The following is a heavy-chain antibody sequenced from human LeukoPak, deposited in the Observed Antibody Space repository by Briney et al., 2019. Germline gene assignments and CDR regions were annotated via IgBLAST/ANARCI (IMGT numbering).Heavy chain of an antibody. J-gene: IGHJ4*02. CDR2: ISSSGNTI. Sequence: GGSLRLSCAASGFTFSDYYMSWIRQAPGKGLEWISYISSSGNTIYYADSVKGRFTISRDNAKNSLFLQMNSLRADDTAAYYCARDRLGNTMIRGVINPPPYWGQGTLVTVSS. CDR1: GFTFSDYY. CDR3: ARDRLGNTMIRGVINPPPY. V-gene: IGHV3-11*01. D-gene: IGHD3-10*01.